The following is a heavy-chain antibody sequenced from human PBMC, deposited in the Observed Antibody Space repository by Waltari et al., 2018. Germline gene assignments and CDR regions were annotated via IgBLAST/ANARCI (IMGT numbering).Heavy chain of an antibody. Sequence: EVQLVQSGAEVKKHGESLKISGQGSGYNFNDYWIAWVRQMPGKGLEWMGIIYGGDSDTRFGPSFQGQVAISADTSISTAYLHWSSLKASDTAIYYCARPMKSGWYYSGMDVWGQGTSVTVSS. J-gene: IGHJ6*02. CDR2: IYGGDSDT. D-gene: IGHD6-19*01. CDR3: ARPMKSGWYYSGMDV. V-gene: IGHV5-51*01. CDR1: GYNFNDYW.